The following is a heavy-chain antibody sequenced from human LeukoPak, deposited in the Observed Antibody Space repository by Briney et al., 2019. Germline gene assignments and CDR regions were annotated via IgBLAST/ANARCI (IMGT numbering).Heavy chain of an antibody. CDR3: AKMRGQYYHSYYMDA. CDR1: GFPFASYA. Sequence: RAGGSLRLSCAASGFPFASYAMSWVRQTPGKGLEWVSLIIGSVASTYYADSVKGRFTISRDNSKNTLYLQMNSLRADDTAVYYCAKMRGQYYHSYYMDAWGKGTTVTVSS. CDR2: IIGSVAST. J-gene: IGHJ6*03. V-gene: IGHV3-23*01.